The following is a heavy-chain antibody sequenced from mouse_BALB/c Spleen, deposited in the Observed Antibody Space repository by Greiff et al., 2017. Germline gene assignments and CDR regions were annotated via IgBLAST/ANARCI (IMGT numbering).Heavy chain of an antibody. CDR2: ISSGGSYT. D-gene: IGHD1-1*01. Sequence: EVQLVESGGDLVKPGGSLKLSCAASGFTFSSYGMSWVRQTPDKRLEWVATISSGGSYTYYPDSVKGRFTISRDNAKNTLYLQMSSLKSEDTAMYYCARQNYYGSPDWFDYWGQGTTLTVSS. CDR3: ARQNYYGSPDWFDY. J-gene: IGHJ2*01. V-gene: IGHV5-6*01. CDR1: GFTFSSYG.